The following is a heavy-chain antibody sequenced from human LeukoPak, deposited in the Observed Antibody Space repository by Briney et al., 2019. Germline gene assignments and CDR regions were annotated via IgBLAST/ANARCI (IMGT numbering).Heavy chain of an antibody. CDR1: GLTFSDYY. D-gene: IGHD5-18*01. J-gene: IGHJ4*02. CDR3: ARRIRGYSYGCYDY. V-gene: IGHV3-11*01. CDR2: ISSSGSTI. Sequence: GGSLRLSCAASGLTFSDYYMSWIRQATGKGLEWVSYISSSGSTIYYADSVKGRFTISRDNAKNSLYLQMNSLRAEDTAVYYCARRIRGYSYGCYDYWGQGTLVTVSS.